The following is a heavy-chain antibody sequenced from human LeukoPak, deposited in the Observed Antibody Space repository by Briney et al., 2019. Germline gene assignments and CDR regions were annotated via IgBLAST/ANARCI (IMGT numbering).Heavy chain of an antibody. CDR3: ARERRDSGYYDAFDL. CDR2: ISSSGSSK. J-gene: IGHJ3*01. CDR1: GFSFSSYE. Sequence: PGGSLRLSCAASGFSFSSYEMNWVRQAPGKGLEWVSYISSSGSSKYYADPVKGRFSNYKDNDMNTLYLQMDGLRAEDTDGCDCARERRDSGYYDAFDLGGGRTVVSVSS. V-gene: IGHV3-48*03. D-gene: IGHD3-22*01.